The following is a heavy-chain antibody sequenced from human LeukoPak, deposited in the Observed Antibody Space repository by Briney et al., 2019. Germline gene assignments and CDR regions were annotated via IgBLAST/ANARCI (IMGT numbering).Heavy chain of an antibody. D-gene: IGHD6-13*01. CDR3: AKDMGYSSSWQGFDY. J-gene: IGHJ4*02. CDR2: ISWNSGSI. CDR1: GFTFDDYA. V-gene: IGHV3-9*01. Sequence: PGGSLRLSCAASGFTFDDYAMHWVRQAPGKGLEWVSGISWNSGSIGYADSVKGRFTISRDNAKNSLYLQMNSLRAEDTALYYCAKDMGYSSSWQGFDYWGQGTLVTVSS.